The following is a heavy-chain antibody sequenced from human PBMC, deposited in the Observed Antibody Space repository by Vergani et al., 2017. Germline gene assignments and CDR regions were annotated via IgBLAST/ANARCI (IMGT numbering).Heavy chain of an antibody. D-gene: IGHD6-13*01. V-gene: IGHV3-23*01. CDR3: AKGRGAAVHYYYMDV. J-gene: IGHJ6*03. Sequence: EVQLLESGGGLVQPGGSLRLSCAASGFTFSSYAMSWVRQAPGRGLEGVSAISGRGGSTYYADSVEGRFTISRDNSKNALYLQMNSLRAEDTAVYYCAKGRGAAVHYYYMDVWGKGTTVTVSS. CDR2: ISGRGGST. CDR1: GFTFSSYA.